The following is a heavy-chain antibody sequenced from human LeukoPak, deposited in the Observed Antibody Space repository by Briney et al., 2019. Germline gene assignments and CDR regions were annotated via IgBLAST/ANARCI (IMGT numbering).Heavy chain of an antibody. Sequence: GGSLTLACPASGFTFSSYWMHWVRQPAGRGRVWVSRINSDESSANYAESVKCRFTISRDNAKNTLYLQMNSLRAEDTAVYYGASAKSGSWRWGQGTLVTVSS. D-gene: IGHD3-10*01. CDR3: ASAKSGSWR. CDR2: INSDESSA. V-gene: IGHV3-74*01. J-gene: IGHJ4*02. CDR1: GFTFSSYW.